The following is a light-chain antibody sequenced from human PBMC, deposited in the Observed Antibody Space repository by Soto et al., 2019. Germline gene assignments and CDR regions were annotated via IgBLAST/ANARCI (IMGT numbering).Light chain of an antibody. Sequence: IHMTQSASSLSASVGYRVTITCRASQTISRALNWCQQKPGKAPKILIYAASYLQTGVPSRFSGSGSGTDFVLTISSLKPEDFATYYCQQSFTTPTFGGGTKVDIK. CDR2: AAS. CDR1: QTISRA. V-gene: IGKV1-39*01. J-gene: IGKJ4*01. CDR3: QQSFTTPT.